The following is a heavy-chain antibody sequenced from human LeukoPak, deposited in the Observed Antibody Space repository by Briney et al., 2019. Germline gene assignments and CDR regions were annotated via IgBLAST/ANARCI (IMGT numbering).Heavy chain of an antibody. CDR2: IYTSGST. D-gene: IGHD6-19*01. CDR3: ATRIAVAGGFDY. CDR1: GGSISSGSYY. V-gene: IGHV4-61*02. J-gene: IGHJ4*02. Sequence: SQTLSLTCTVSGGSISSGSYYWSWIRQPAGKGLEWIGRIYTSGSTNYNPSLKSRVTISVDTSKNQFSLKLSSVTAADTAVYYCATRIAVAGGFDYWGQGTLVTVSS.